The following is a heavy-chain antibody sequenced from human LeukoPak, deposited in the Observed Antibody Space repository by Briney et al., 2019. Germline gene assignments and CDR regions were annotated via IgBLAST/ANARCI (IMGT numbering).Heavy chain of an antibody. V-gene: IGHV5-51*01. CDR1: GSIITSYW. D-gene: IGHD5-18*01. Sequence: GASLEISYKGSGSIITSYWSGWVRPMPGKGLGWIGIIYPGDSDNRYSPSFQGHVTISADKSISTAYLQWSSLKASDTAMYYCAAVDTAMVGYFQHWGQGTLVTASS. CDR2: IYPGDSDN. CDR3: AAVDTAMVGYFQH. J-gene: IGHJ1*01.